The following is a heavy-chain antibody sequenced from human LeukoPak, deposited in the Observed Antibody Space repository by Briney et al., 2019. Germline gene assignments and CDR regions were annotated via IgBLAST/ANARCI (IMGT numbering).Heavy chain of an antibody. J-gene: IGHJ1*01. CDR3: ARPGPPRYFQH. Sequence: PGGSLRLSCAASGFTFSSYAVHWVRQAPVKGLEWVALISSDGSNKYYADSVKGRFTISRDNSKNTLYLQMNSLRAEDTAVYYCARPGPPRYFQHWGQGTLVTVSS. V-gene: IGHV3-30-3*01. CDR1: GFTFSSYA. CDR2: ISSDGSNK.